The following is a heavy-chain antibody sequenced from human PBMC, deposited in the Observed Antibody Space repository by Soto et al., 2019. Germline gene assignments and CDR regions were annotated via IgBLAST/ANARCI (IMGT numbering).Heavy chain of an antibody. J-gene: IGHJ3*02. Sequence: PSETLSLRCTVSGVSISSYYWSWIRQPPGKGLEWIGYIYYSGSTNYNPSLKSRVTISVDTSKNQFSLRLNSVTAAATAVYFCARQGYGYYDNTGALDVFNIWVQGTMVIV. CDR3: ARQGYGYYDNTGALDVFNI. D-gene: IGHD3-22*01. CDR1: GVSISSYY. CDR2: IYYSGST. V-gene: IGHV4-59*08.